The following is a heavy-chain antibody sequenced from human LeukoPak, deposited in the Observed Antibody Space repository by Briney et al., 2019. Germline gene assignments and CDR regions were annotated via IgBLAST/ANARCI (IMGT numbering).Heavy chain of an antibody. CDR3: AVAYGMDV. D-gene: IGHD5-12*01. Sequence: PSETLSLTCTVSGGSISSSNHYWGWIRQPPGQGLEWIGSIYYSGSIYYNPSLKSRATISVDTSKNQFSLKLSSVTAADTAVYYCAVAYGMDVWGQGTTVTVSS. V-gene: IGHV4-39*01. J-gene: IGHJ6*02. CDR1: GGSISSSNHY. CDR2: IYYSGSI.